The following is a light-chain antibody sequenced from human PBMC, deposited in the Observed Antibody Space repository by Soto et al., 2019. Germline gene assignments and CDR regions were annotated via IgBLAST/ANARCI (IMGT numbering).Light chain of an antibody. Sequence: MTQSPSSLSASVGDRVTITCRTSQPISDNLAWYQQNPGQAPRLLIHGASTRATGIPARFSGSGSGTEFTLTISSLQSEDFAVYYCQQQSDWPRAFGQGTKVDIK. CDR1: QPISDN. J-gene: IGKJ1*01. CDR2: GAS. CDR3: QQQSDWPRA. V-gene: IGKV3-15*01.